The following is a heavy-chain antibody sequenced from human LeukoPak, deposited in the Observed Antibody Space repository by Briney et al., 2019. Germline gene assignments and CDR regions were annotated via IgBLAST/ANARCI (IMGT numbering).Heavy chain of an antibody. CDR2: ISAYNGNT. CDR3: AKAFYYDSSGYYFYYFDY. D-gene: IGHD3-22*01. Sequence: GASVKVSCKASGYTFTSYGISWVRQAPGQGLEWMGWISAYNGNTNYAQKLQGRVTMTTDTSTSTAYMELRSLRSDDTAVYYCAKAFYYDSSGYYFYYFDYWGQGTLVTVS. CDR1: GYTFTSYG. V-gene: IGHV1-18*01. J-gene: IGHJ4*02.